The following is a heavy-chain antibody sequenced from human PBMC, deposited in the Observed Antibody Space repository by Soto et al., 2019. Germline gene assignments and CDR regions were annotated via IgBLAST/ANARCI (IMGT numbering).Heavy chain of an antibody. V-gene: IGHV3-48*02. CDR3: ATIRGISPHYYFDY. D-gene: IGHD3-10*01. Sequence: ESGGGLVQPGGSLRLSCAASGFTFSNYNMNWVRQAPGKGLEWLSGLSGGGRVIYYADSVKGRFTISRDNAENSLYLQMNSLRDEDTAVYYCATIRGISPHYYFDYWGQGTLVTVSS. J-gene: IGHJ4*02. CDR2: LSGGGRVI. CDR1: GFTFSNYN.